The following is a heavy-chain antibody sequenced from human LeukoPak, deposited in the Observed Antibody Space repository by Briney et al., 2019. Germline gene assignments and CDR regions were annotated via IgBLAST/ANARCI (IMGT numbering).Heavy chain of an antibody. V-gene: IGHV4-59*01. CDR2: IYDSGIT. Sequence: SETLSLTCTVSGDSISGYYWSWIRRPPGKGLEWVGYIYDSGITNYHPSLKSRVTISADTSQNQFSLKLSSVTAADTAVYYCASRKLGNDYWGQGTLVTVSS. CDR1: GDSISGYY. J-gene: IGHJ4*02. CDR3: ASRKLGNDY. D-gene: IGHD7-27*01.